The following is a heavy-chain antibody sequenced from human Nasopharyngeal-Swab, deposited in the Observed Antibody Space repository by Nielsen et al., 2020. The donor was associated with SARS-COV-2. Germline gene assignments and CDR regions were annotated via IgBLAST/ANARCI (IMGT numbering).Heavy chain of an antibody. J-gene: IGHJ5*02. CDR2: IVVGSGNT. Sequence: SVKVSCRASGFTFTSSAVQWVRQARGQRLEWIGWIVVGSGNTNYAQKFQERVTITRDMSTSTAYMELSSLRSEDTAVYYCAREGNCSGGSCYSGWFDPWGQGTLVTVSS. D-gene: IGHD2-15*01. CDR1: GFTFTSSA. CDR3: AREGNCSGGSCYSGWFDP. V-gene: IGHV1-58*01.